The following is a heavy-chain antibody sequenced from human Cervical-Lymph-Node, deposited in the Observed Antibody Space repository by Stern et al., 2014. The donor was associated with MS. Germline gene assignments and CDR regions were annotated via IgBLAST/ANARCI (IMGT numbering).Heavy chain of an antibody. CDR1: GFSFSRYA. J-gene: IGHJ4*02. V-gene: IGHV3-33*01. Sequence: VQLVESGGGVVPPGRSLRLSCAASGFSFSRYAMHWVRQAPGKGLEWGALIWYDGSNPYYADSVTGRFTISRDNFKNTLYLQMNSLRAEDTAVYYCASAYSSSHYYFDYWGQGTLVTVSS. CDR2: IWYDGSNP. D-gene: IGHD6-13*01. CDR3: ASAYSSSHYYFDY.